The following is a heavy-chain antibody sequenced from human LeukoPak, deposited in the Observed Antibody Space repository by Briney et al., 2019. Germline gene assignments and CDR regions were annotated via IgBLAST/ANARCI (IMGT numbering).Heavy chain of an antibody. CDR3: VKGAAYHLGDAFDI. V-gene: IGHV3-9*01. CDR1: GFPLYYYV. Sequence: SLELSCSAPGFPLYYYVMDLGRAAPGKGLEVGSGISWNSGTIGYADSVKGRFTISRDNAKNSLYLQMNSLRAEDTALYYCVKGAAYHLGDAFDIWGQGTMVTVSS. J-gene: IGHJ3*02. D-gene: IGHD2-15*01. CDR2: ISWNSGTI.